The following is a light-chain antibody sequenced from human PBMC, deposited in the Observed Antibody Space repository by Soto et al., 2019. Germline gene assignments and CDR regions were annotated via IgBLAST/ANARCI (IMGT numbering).Light chain of an antibody. Sequence: GDRVTITCRASQSLRRWLAWYQQKPGEAPKLLIYDASALPRGVPSRFSGSGSGTKFTLTIASLQPDDFATYYCQQYETFSGTFGPGTKVDIK. J-gene: IGKJ1*01. CDR1: QSLRRW. CDR3: QQYETFSGT. CDR2: DAS. V-gene: IGKV1-5*01.